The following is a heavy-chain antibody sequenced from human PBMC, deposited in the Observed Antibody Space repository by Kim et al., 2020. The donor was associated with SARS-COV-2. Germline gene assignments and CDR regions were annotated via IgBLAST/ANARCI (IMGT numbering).Heavy chain of an antibody. CDR3: ASSGFGWLSFRSSLDY. Sequence: SETLSLTCTVSGGSISSCGYYWSRIRQHPGKGLVWIGYINYSASTYSNPSLKSRVSISVSTTKNPFSLKLISVTAAATSEYSCASSGFGWLSFRSSLDY. D-gene: IGHD3-9*01. CDR2: INYSAST. J-gene: IGHJ4*01. V-gene: IGHV4-31*03. CDR1: GGSISSCGYY.